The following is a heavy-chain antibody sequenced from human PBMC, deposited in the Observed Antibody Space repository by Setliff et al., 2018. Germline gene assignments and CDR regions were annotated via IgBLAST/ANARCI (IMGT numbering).Heavy chain of an antibody. D-gene: IGHD3-3*01. J-gene: IGHJ4*02. Sequence: GGSLRLSCAASGFTFSSYSMNWVRQAPGKGLEWVSSIRSSSSYIYYADSVKGRFTISRDNAKNSLYLQMNSLRAEDTAVYYCAKNYNFWRGYLDYWGQGTLVTVSS. CDR1: GFTFSSYS. V-gene: IGHV3-21*01. CDR2: IRSSSSYI. CDR3: AKNYNFWRGYLDY.